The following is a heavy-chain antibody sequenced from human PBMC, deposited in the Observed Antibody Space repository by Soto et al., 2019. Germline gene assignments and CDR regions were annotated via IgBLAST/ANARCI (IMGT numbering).Heavy chain of an antibody. Sequence: DVQLVETGGGLIQPGGSLRLSCAATGFIVSASYMSWVRQAPGKGLEWVSVIYSDGRTYYADSVKGRFTISRDNSKNTLYLQMNSLSDEDTAVYYCARCSGWYGQCYFDCGGQGTLVTVSS. D-gene: IGHD6-13*01. J-gene: IGHJ4*02. CDR1: GFIVSASY. V-gene: IGHV3-53*02. CDR2: IYSDGRT. CDR3: ARCSGWYGQCYFDC.